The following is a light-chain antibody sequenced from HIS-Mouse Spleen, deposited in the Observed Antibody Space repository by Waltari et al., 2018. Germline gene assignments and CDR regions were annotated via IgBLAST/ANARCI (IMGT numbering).Light chain of an antibody. Sequence: QSALTQPASVSGSPGQSITILCTGTSSDVGSYNLVSWYQQHPGKAPKLLIYEGSKRPSGVSNRFSGSRSGNTASLTISGLQAEDEADYYCCSYAGSSTWVFGGGTKLTVL. CDR2: EGS. J-gene: IGLJ3*02. CDR3: CSYAGSSTWV. CDR1: SSDVGSYNL. V-gene: IGLV2-23*01.